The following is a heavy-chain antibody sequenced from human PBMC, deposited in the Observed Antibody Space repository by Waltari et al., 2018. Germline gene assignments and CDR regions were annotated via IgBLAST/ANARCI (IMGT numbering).Heavy chain of an antibody. V-gene: IGHV1-24*01. CDR3: ARGGRYCSGGSCSVPAFQH. CDR1: GYTLTELS. D-gene: IGHD2-15*01. CDR2: LYPEDGEK. J-gene: IGHJ1*01. Sequence: QVQLVQSGAEVKKPGASVKVSCKVSGYTLTELSMHWVRQAPGKGLEWMGGLYPEDGEKIYAQKSQGRVTITRDTAASTAYMELSGLRAEDTAVYYCARGGRYCSGGSCSVPAFQHWGQGTLVTVSS.